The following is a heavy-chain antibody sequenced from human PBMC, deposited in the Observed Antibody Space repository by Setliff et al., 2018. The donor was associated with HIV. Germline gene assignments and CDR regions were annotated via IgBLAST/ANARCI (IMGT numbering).Heavy chain of an antibody. J-gene: IGHJ5*02. D-gene: IGHD3-9*01. V-gene: IGHV1-18*04. CDR2: ISLYNGNT. Sequence: GASVKVSCKASGYTFTNYGISWVRQAPGQGLEWMGWISLYNGNTKYAQKVQGRVTMTTDTSTSTAYMELRSLRSDDTAVYYCATSPRGTYYDILSGRPRGWFDPWGQGTLVTVSS. CDR1: GYTFTNYG. CDR3: ATSPRGTYYDILSGRPRGWFDP.